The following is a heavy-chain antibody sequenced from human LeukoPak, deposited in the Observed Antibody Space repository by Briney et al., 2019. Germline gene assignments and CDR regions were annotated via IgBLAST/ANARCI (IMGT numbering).Heavy chain of an antibody. CDR2: IYTSGST. J-gene: IGHJ5*02. D-gene: IGHD6-6*01. CDR3: ARGYSSSPINWFDP. V-gene: IGHV4-61*02. Sequence: NPSETLSLTCTVSGGSISSGSYYWSWIRQPAGKGLEWIGRIYTSGSTNYNPSLKSRVTISVDTSKNQFSLKLSSVTAADTAVYYCARGYSSSPINWFDPWGQGTLVTVSS. CDR1: GGSISSGSYY.